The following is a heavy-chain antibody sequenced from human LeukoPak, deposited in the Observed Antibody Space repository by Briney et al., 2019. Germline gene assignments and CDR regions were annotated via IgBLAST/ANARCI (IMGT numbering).Heavy chain of an antibody. Sequence: GASVKVSCKASGYTFTSYGISWVRQAPGQGLEWMGWINPNSGGTNYAQKFQGRVTMTRDTSISTAYMELSRLRSDDTAVYYCARDAREGYYYGSGSYYNKYTWFDPWGQGTLVTVSS. CDR3: ARDAREGYYYGSGSYYNKYTWFDP. CDR1: GYTFTSYG. V-gene: IGHV1-2*02. CDR2: INPNSGGT. J-gene: IGHJ5*02. D-gene: IGHD3-10*01.